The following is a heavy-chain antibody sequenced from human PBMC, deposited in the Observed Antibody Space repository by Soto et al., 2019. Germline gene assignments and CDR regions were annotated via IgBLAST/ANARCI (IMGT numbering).Heavy chain of an antibody. J-gene: IGHJ4*02. Sequence: QVQLVQSGAEVKKPGSSVKVSCKASGGTFSSYAISWVRQAPGQGLEWMGGIIPIFGTANYAQKFQGRVTITADESTSTAYMELSSMRSEDTAVYYCARDRVGDGYNFLAYWGQGTLVTVSS. CDR1: GGTFSSYA. D-gene: IGHD5-12*01. V-gene: IGHV1-69*01. CDR2: IIPIFGTA. CDR3: ARDRVGDGYNFLAY.